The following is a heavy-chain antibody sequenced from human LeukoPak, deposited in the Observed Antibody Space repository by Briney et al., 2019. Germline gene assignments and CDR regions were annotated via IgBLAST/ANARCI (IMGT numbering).Heavy chain of an antibody. V-gene: IGHV3-30*01. Sequence: PGGSLRLSCAASGFIFRSYPMHWVRQAPGKGLEWVAVVSYDGSGESYADSVNGRFTISRDNSKNTLYLQMNSLRAEDTAVFYCARDGVGTAFDLWGQGTMVTVSS. D-gene: IGHD1-26*01. J-gene: IGHJ3*01. CDR1: GFIFRSYP. CDR2: VSYDGSGE. CDR3: ARDGVGTAFDL.